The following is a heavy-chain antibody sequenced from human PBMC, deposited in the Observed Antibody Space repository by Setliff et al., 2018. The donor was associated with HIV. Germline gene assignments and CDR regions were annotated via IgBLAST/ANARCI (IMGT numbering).Heavy chain of an antibody. CDR3: TRKDIVVQNAFDI. Sequence: PGGSLRLSCAASGFTFSDHYMDWVRQAPGKGLEWVGRSRNKAKSYTTEYSASVKGRFTIPRDDSKNSLYLQMNGLKTEDTAVDYCTRKDIVVQNAFDIWGQGTMVTVSS. CDR2: SRNKAKSYTT. CDR1: GFTFSDHY. D-gene: IGHD2-15*01. V-gene: IGHV3-72*01. J-gene: IGHJ3*02.